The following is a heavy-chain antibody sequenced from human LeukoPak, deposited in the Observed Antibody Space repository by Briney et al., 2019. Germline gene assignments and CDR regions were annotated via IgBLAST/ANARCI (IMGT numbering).Heavy chain of an antibody. V-gene: IGHV3-7*03. D-gene: IGHD3-9*01. Sequence: GGSLRLSCAASGFTFSSYWMSWVRQAPGKGLEWVANIKQDGSEKYYVDSVKGRFTIPRDNAKNSLYLQMNSLRAEDTAVYYCARREIGYFDWLPYWGQGTLVTVSS. J-gene: IGHJ4*02. CDR3: ARREIGYFDWLPY. CDR1: GFTFSSYW. CDR2: IKQDGSEK.